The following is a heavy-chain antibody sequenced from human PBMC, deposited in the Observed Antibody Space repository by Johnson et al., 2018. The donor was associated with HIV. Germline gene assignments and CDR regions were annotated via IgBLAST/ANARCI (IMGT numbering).Heavy chain of an antibody. Sequence: VQLVESGGGLVQPGGSLRLSCAASGFTLSSYAMHWVRQAPGKGLEYVSAISVSGGSTYYADSVKGRFTISRDNSKNTLYLQMNSLRAEDTAVYYCAKDQGGSYPYDAFDIWGQGTMVTVSS. CDR2: ISVSGGST. D-gene: IGHD1-26*01. V-gene: IGHV3-23*04. CDR3: AKDQGGSYPYDAFDI. CDR1: GFTLSSYA. J-gene: IGHJ3*02.